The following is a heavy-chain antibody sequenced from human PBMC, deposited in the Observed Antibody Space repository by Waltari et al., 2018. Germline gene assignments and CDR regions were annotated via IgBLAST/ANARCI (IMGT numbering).Heavy chain of an antibody. Sequence: QVQLQQWGAGLLKPSETLSLTCAVYGGSFSGYYWTWIRQPPGKGLEWIGEINHSGSTNYNPSLKSRVTISVDTSKNQFSLKLSSVTAADTAVYYCARGGLRKVPYGYWGQGTLVTVSS. D-gene: IGHD4-17*01. J-gene: IGHJ4*02. V-gene: IGHV4-34*01. CDR1: GGSFSGYY. CDR2: INHSGST. CDR3: ARGGLRKVPYGY.